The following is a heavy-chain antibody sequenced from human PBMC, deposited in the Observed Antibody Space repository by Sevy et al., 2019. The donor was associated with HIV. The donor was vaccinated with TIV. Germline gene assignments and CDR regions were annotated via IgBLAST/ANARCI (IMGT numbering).Heavy chain of an antibody. CDR3: ARGIAAAGRFLNY. D-gene: IGHD6-13*01. V-gene: IGHV1-2*02. J-gene: IGHJ4*02. CDR1: GYTFTGYY. Sequence: ASVKVSCKASGYTFTGYYMHWVRQAPGQGLEWMGWINPNSGGTNYAQKFQGRVTMTRDTSISTAYMELSRLRSDDTAVYYCARGIAAAGRFLNYWGQGTLVTVSS. CDR2: INPNSGGT.